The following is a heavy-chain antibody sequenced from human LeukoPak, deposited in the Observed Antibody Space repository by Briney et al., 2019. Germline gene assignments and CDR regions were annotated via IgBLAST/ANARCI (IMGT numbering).Heavy chain of an antibody. V-gene: IGHV3-7*01. CDR3: ARRNGLSENWFDP. J-gene: IGHJ5*02. CDR1: GFTFSSYW. D-gene: IGHD2-8*01. CDR2: IKQDGSEK. Sequence: GGSLRLSCAASGFTFSSYWMSWVRQAPRKGLEWVANIKQDGSEKYYVDSVKGRFTISRDNAKNSLYLQMNSLRAEDTAVYYCARRNGLSENWFDPWGQGTLVTVSS.